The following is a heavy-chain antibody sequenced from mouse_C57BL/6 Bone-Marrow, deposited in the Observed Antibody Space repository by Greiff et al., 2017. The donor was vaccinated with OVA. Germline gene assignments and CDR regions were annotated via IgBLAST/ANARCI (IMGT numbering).Heavy chain of an antibody. J-gene: IGHJ3*01. D-gene: IGHD1-1*01. V-gene: IGHV1-39*01. CDR1: GYSFTDYN. CDR3: ARSHYYVSSYFAY. Sequence: EVKLQQSGPELVKPGASVKISCKASGYSFTDYNMNWVKQSNGKSLEWIGVINPNYGTTNYNQKFKGKATLTVDKSSSKVYMHVHSLTSVDSAVYYFARSHYYVSSYFAYWGQGTLVTVSA. CDR2: INPNYGTT.